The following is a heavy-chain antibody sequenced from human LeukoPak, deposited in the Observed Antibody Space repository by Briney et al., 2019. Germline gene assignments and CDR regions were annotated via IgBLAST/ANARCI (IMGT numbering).Heavy chain of an antibody. CDR1: GFAFSSYG. V-gene: IGHV3-21*01. CDR2: SSSSSSYK. D-gene: IGHD3-22*01. CDR3: AREGDDSSGYSYQPPDY. Sequence: GGSLRLSCAASGFAFSSYGMSWVRQAPGRGLEWVSSSSSSSSYKYYADSVKGRFTISRDNAKNSLYLQMNSLRAEDTAVYYCAREGDDSSGYSYQPPDYWGQGTLVTVSS. J-gene: IGHJ4*02.